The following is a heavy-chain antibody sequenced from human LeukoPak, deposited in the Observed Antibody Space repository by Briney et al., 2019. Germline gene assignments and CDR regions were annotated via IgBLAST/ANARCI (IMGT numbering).Heavy chain of an antibody. Sequence: GGSLRLSCAASGFTFSSYGMHWVRQAPGKGLEWVAFIRYDGSNKYYADSVKGRFTISRDNSKNTLYLQMNSLRAEDTAVYYCARSTITMVRGVIYYFDYWGQGTLVTVSS. V-gene: IGHV3-30*02. CDR3: ARSTITMVRGVIYYFDY. D-gene: IGHD3-10*01. CDR1: GFTFSSYG. CDR2: IRYDGSNK. J-gene: IGHJ4*02.